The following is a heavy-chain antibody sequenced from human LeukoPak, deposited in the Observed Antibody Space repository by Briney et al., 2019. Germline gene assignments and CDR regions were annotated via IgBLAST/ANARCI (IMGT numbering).Heavy chain of an antibody. CDR1: GLTLRHSW. CDR3: ARDRGYTSYDY. Sequence: GGSLRLSCAAAGLTLRHSWMHWVRQAPGKGLEWVANINQDESHKYYVDSVEGRFTISRDTAKESVYLPLNSLRAEDTAVYFCARDRGYTSYDYWGQGVLVTVSS. V-gene: IGHV3-7*01. CDR2: INQDESHK. D-gene: IGHD3-22*01. J-gene: IGHJ4*02.